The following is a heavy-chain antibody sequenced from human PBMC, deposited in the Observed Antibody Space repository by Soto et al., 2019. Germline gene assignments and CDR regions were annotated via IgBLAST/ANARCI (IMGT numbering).Heavy chain of an antibody. Sequence: PSETLSLTCAVYGGSFSGYYLSWIRQPPGKGLEWIGEINHSGSTNYNPSLKSRVTISVDTSKNQFSLKLSSVTAADTAVYYCARGRKNYYGSGSYYTFFPLNWFDPWGQGTLVTVSS. J-gene: IGHJ5*02. CDR1: GGSFSGYY. CDR2: INHSGST. V-gene: IGHV4-34*01. CDR3: ARGRKNYYGSGSYYTFFPLNWFDP. D-gene: IGHD3-10*01.